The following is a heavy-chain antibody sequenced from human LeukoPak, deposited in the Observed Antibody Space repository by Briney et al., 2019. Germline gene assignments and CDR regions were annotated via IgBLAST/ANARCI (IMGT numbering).Heavy chain of an antibody. Sequence: PSETLSLTCTVSGGSISSGSYYWSWIRQPPGKGLEWIGYIYYSGSTNYNPSLKSRVTISVDTSKNQFSLKLSSVTAADTAVYYCARDQSPIFGVVTGVFDYWGQGTLVTVSS. V-gene: IGHV4-61*01. CDR1: GGSISSGSYY. CDR3: ARDQSPIFGVVTGVFDY. D-gene: IGHD3-3*01. J-gene: IGHJ4*02. CDR2: IYYSGST.